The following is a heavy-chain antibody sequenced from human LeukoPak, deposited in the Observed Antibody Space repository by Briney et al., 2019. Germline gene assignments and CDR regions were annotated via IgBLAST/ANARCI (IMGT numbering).Heavy chain of an antibody. J-gene: IGHJ4*02. Sequence: GGSLRLSCAASGFTVSSKYMSWVRPAPGKGLEWVSVIYSGGSTYYADSVKGRFTISRDNSKNTLYLQMNSLRAEDTAVYYCARDTTLDYWGQGTLVTVSS. CDR3: ARDTTLDY. CDR1: GFTVSSKY. CDR2: IYSGGST. D-gene: IGHD1-26*01. V-gene: IGHV3-53*01.